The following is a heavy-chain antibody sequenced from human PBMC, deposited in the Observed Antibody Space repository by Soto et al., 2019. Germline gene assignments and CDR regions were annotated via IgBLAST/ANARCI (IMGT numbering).Heavy chain of an antibody. CDR2: LTRDGPA. Sequence: EVQLLESGGGLVQPGGSLRLFCAASGVTFSNYAVTWVRQAPGEGLEWVSTLTRDGPAYFGDAVKGRFTISRDNSKNMVYLQMNSLRVDDTAVYYCARTDRYDSPSTGWANRFDYWGQGTLVTVSS. J-gene: IGHJ4*02. CDR1: GVTFSNYA. CDR3: ARTDRYDSPSTGWANRFDY. D-gene: IGHD2-8*02. V-gene: IGHV3-23*01.